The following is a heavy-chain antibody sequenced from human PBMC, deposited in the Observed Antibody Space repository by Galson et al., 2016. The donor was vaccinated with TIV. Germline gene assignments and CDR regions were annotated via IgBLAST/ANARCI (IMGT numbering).Heavy chain of an antibody. V-gene: IGHV1-69*13. D-gene: IGHD3-10*01. CDR2: IIPILGSS. J-gene: IGHJ6*03. Sequence: SVKVSCKASGDTFASYAFSWVRQAPGQGLEVMGRIIPILGSSDYAQRSQGRVTITADASTSTVYMELRSLRSEDTAMYYCARVRFGELSGYYYYMDVWGKETTVTVSS. CDR1: GDTFASYA. CDR3: ARVRFGELSGYYYYMDV.